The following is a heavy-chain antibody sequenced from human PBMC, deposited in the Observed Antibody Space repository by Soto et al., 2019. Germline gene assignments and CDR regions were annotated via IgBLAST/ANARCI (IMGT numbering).Heavy chain of an antibody. Sequence: SVKVSCKASGGTFSSYTISWVRQAPGQGLEWMGRIIPILGIANYAQKFQGRVTITADKSTSTAYMELSSLRSEDTAVYYCAMGYSSVGPPLLYWGQGTLVTVSS. J-gene: IGHJ4*02. V-gene: IGHV1-69*02. CDR2: IIPILGIA. CDR1: GGTFSSYT. D-gene: IGHD6-19*01. CDR3: AMGYSSVGPPLLY.